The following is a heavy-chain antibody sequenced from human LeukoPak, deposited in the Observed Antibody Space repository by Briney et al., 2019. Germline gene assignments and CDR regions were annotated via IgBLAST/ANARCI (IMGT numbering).Heavy chain of an antibody. J-gene: IGHJ6*02. CDR2: ISSRSSNI. Sequence: PGGSLRLSCAASEFTFSSYSMNWVRQAPGKGLEWVSYISSRSSNIYYADSVKGRFTISRDNAKNSLYLQMNSLRDEDTAVYYCARIPGGYYYGMDVWGQGTTVTVSS. V-gene: IGHV3-48*02. D-gene: IGHD3-16*01. CDR1: EFTFSSYS. CDR3: ARIPGGYYYGMDV.